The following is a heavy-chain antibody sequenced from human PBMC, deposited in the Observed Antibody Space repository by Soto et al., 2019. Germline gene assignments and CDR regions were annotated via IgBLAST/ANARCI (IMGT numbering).Heavy chain of an antibody. Sequence: GGSLRLSCAASGFTFSSYEMNWVRQAPGKGLEWVSYISSSGSTIYYADSVKGRFTISRDNAKNSLYLQMNSLRAEDTAVYYCAREADFWSGYRSAWYGMDVWGQGNTVTVSS. CDR2: ISSSGSTI. CDR1: GFTFSSYE. V-gene: IGHV3-48*03. CDR3: AREADFWSGYRSAWYGMDV. J-gene: IGHJ6*02. D-gene: IGHD3-3*01.